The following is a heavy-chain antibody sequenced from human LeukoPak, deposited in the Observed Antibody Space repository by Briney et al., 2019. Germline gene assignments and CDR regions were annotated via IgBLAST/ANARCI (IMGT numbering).Heavy chain of an antibody. CDR1: GFTFGDHA. CDR2: IRSKAYGGTT. CDR3: TRGPIQLWIHNAMDV. V-gene: IGHV3-49*04. D-gene: IGHD5-18*01. Sequence: GGSLRLSCTGSGFTFGDHAMSWVRQAPGKGLEWVGFIRSKAYGGTTEYAASVTGRFTISRDDSKSIAFLQMNSLKTEDTALYYCTRGPIQLWIHNAMDVWGQGTTVTVSS. J-gene: IGHJ6*02.